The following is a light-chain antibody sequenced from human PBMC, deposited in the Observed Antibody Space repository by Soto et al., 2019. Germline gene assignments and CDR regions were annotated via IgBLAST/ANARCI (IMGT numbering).Light chain of an antibody. J-gene: IGLJ1*01. CDR3: QSYDSSLSGYV. Sequence: QSVLTQPPSVSGAPGQRVTISCTGSSSNIVAGYDVHWYQQLPGTAPKLLIYCNSNRPSGVPDRFSGSKSGTSASLAITGLQAEDEADYSCQSYDSSLSGYVFGTGTKLTVL. V-gene: IGLV1-40*01. CDR2: CNS. CDR1: SSNIVAGYD.